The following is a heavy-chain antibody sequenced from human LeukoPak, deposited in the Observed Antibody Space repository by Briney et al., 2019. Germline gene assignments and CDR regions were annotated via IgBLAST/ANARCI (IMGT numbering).Heavy chain of an antibody. CDR1: GYTLTGHY. Sequence: ASVKVSCKASGYTLTGHYMHWVRQAPGQGLEWMGRINPNSGGTNYAQKFQGRVTMTRDTSISTDYMELSSLRSDDTAVYYCARDREVGSTDDAFDIWGQGTMVTVSS. CDR2: INPNSGGT. CDR3: ARDREVGSTDDAFDI. D-gene: IGHD1-26*01. V-gene: IGHV1-2*06. J-gene: IGHJ3*02.